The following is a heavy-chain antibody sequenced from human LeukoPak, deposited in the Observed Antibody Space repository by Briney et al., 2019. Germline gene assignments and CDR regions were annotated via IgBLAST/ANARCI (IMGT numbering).Heavy chain of an antibody. D-gene: IGHD6-19*01. J-gene: IGHJ4*02. CDR2: INPNSGGT. CDR1: GYTFTGYY. Sequence: ASVKVSCKAFGYTFTGYYMHWVRQAPGQGLEWMGWINPNSGGTNYAQKFQGRVTMTRDTSISTAYMELSRLRSDDTAVYYCARGFGSGWYYFDYWGQGTLVTVSS. V-gene: IGHV1-2*02. CDR3: ARGFGSGWYYFDY.